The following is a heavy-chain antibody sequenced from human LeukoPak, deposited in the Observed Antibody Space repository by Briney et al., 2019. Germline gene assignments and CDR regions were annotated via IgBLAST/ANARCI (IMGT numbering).Heavy chain of an antibody. D-gene: IGHD3-16*01. V-gene: IGHV3-7*01. J-gene: IGHJ1*01. CDR2: IKQDGSQI. CDR1: GFTFNHYW. CDR3: ARGIYDTDSLGLYFDH. Sequence: PGGSLRLSCAASGFTFNHYWMSWVRQAPGKGLEWLANIKQDGSQIYYVDSVKGRFTTSRDNAKYSLYLQMNSLRAEDTAVYYCARGIYDTDSLGLYFDHWGQGTLATVSS.